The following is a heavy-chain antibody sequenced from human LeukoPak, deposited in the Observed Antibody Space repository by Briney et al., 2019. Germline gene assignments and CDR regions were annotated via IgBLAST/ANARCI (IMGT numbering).Heavy chain of an antibody. J-gene: IGHJ6*02. V-gene: IGHV3-23*01. Sequence: GGSLRLSCAASGFTFSSYAMSWVRQAPGKGLEWVSAISGSGGSTYYADSVKGRFTISRDSSKNTLSLQMNSLRAEDTAVYYCAKAATTVTPMDYYYGMDVWGQGTTVTVSS. CDR1: GFTFSSYA. CDR2: ISGSGGST. D-gene: IGHD4-17*01. CDR3: AKAATTVTPMDYYYGMDV.